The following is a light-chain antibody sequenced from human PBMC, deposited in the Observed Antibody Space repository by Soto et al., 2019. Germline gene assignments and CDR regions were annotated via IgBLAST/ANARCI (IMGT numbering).Light chain of an antibody. CDR3: QQYGSSPLT. CDR2: DAS. CDR1: QSVGNNY. J-gene: IGKJ4*01. Sequence: EIVLTQSPGTLSLSPGERATLSCRASQSVGNNYLAWYQQRPGQAPRFLMYDASTRATGSPDRFSGSGSGTDFTLTISRLEPEDFAVYYCQQYGSSPLTFGGGIKVEIK. V-gene: IGKV3-20*01.